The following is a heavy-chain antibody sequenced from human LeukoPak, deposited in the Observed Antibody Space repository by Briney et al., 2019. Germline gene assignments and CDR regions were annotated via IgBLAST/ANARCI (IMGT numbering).Heavy chain of an antibody. CDR2: IYHSGST. CDR1: GYSIGSGYY. CDR3: ARDGRDRPYAFDI. Sequence: SETLSLTCTVSGYSIGSGYYWGWIRQPPGKGLEWIGSIYHSGSTYYNPSLKSRVTISVDTSKNQFSLKLSSVTAADTAVYYCARDGRDRPYAFDIWGQGTMVTVSS. D-gene: IGHD1-26*01. J-gene: IGHJ3*02. V-gene: IGHV4-38-2*02.